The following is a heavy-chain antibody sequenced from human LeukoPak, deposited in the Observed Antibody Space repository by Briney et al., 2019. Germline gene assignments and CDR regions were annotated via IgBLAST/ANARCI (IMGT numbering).Heavy chain of an antibody. J-gene: IGHJ4*02. CDR1: GGSISSGIYY. Sequence: SQTLSLTCTVSGGSISSGIYYWTWIRQHPGKGLEWIGYIYYSGSTYINPSLESRVTISVDTSKNQFSLNLRSVTAADTAIYYCARDRGGASLFDYWGQGTLVTVSS. D-gene: IGHD3-10*01. V-gene: IGHV4-31*03. CDR3: ARDRGGASLFDY. CDR2: IYYSGST.